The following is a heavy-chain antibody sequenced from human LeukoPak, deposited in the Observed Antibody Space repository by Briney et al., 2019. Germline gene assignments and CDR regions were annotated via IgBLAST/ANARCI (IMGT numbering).Heavy chain of an antibody. CDR1: GFIFSNNA. J-gene: IGHJ4*02. D-gene: IGHD6-19*01. V-gene: IGHV3-23*01. CDR3: AKGYNSAWSSSFDY. Sequence: GGSLRLSCAASGFIFSNNAMSWVRQAPGKGLEWVSVISGSGDSTYYADSVKGRFTMSRDNSKNTLYLQMNSLRVEDTAIYYCAKGYNSAWSSSFDYWGQGTLVTVSS. CDR2: ISGSGDST.